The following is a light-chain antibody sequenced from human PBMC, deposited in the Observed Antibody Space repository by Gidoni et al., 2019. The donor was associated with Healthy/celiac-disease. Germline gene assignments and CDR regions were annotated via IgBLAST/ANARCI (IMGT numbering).Light chain of an antibody. CDR1: QSLLHSNGYNY. V-gene: IGKV2-28*01. CDR3: MQALQTPLT. CDR2: LGS. J-gene: IGKJ4*01. Sequence: DIVMTQSPLSLPVTPGEPASISCRSSQSLLHSNGYNYLDLYLQKPGQSPQLLIYLGSNRASGVPDRFSGSGSGTDFTLIISRVDAEDVGVYYCMQALQTPLTFGGGTKVEIK.